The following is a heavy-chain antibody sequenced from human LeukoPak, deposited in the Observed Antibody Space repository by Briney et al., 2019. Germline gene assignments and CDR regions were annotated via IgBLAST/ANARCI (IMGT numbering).Heavy chain of an antibody. D-gene: IGHD5-24*01. J-gene: IGHJ4*02. Sequence: PGGSLRLSCVVSEFTFSSNWMYWVRQAPGKGLEWVANIKSDGSEKYYADAVKVRFTIFQDNAKNSLYLQMTSLKAEDTAVYYCASGSGWRQLYWGQGTLVTVSP. V-gene: IGHV3-7*01. CDR1: EFTFSSNW. CDR2: IKSDGSEK. CDR3: ASGSGWRQLY.